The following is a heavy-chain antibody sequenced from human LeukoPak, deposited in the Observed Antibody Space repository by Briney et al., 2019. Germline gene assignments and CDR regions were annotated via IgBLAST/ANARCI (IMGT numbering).Heavy chain of an antibody. Sequence: ASVKVSCTASGYTFTSYYMHWVRQAPGQGLEWMGGIIPIFGTANYAQKFPGRVTITTDESTSTASMGMSSLRSEDTAVYYCARGYCSGGSCYLPPLVSFDIWGEGTMVTVSS. V-gene: IGHV1-69*05. CDR3: ARGYCSGGSCYLPPLVSFDI. CDR2: IIPIFGTA. D-gene: IGHD2-15*01. CDR1: GYTFTSYY. J-gene: IGHJ3*02.